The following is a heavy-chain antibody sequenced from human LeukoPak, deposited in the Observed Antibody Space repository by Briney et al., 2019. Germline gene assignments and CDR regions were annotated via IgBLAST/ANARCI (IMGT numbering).Heavy chain of an antibody. CDR2: IKPDGTDT. Sequence: GGSLRLSCVASGFTFSSYWMSWVRQSPGKGLEWVANIKPDGTDTYYVGSVKGRFTISRDNAKNSVYLQIDSLRAEDTAVYFCARDDNSGGYTYGFYAFDIWGQGTMVTVSS. D-gene: IGHD5-18*01. J-gene: IGHJ3*02. V-gene: IGHV3-7*01. CDR1: GFTFSSYW. CDR3: ARDDNSGGYTYGFYAFDI.